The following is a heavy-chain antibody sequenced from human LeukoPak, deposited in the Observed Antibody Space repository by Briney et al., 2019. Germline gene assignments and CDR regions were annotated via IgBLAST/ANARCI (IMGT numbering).Heavy chain of an antibody. CDR3: ARDSSSYYFVG. Sequence: RGSLRLSCAASGFSVTSNHMNWVRDGPREGLEWVSITYNGGTTHYADGLNDRFTIYRHDSTNTLYLQLNSLGAEDMAVYYCARDSSSYYFVGLGQGTLVTVSS. V-gene: IGHV3-66*01. D-gene: IGHD6-6*01. CDR2: TYNGGTT. CDR1: GFSVTSNH. J-gene: IGHJ4*02.